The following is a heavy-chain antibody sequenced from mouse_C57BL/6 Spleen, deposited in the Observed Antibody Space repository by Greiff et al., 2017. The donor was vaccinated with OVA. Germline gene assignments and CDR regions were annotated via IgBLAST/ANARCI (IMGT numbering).Heavy chain of an antibody. V-gene: IGHV1-81*01. J-gene: IGHJ2*01. Sequence: VQLQQSGAELARPGASVKLSCKASGYTFTSYGISWVKQRTGQGLEWIGEIYPRSGNTYYNEKFKGKATLTADKSSSTAYMELRSLTSEDSAVYFWARRDYYGSSWGFDYWGQGTTLTVSS. CDR2: IYPRSGNT. CDR3: ARRDYYGSSWGFDY. CDR1: GYTFTSYG. D-gene: IGHD1-1*01.